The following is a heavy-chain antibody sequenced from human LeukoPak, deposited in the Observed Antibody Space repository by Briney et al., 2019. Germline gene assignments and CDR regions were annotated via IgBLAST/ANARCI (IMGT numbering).Heavy chain of an antibody. CDR3: AREASGSGYSGIDF. D-gene: IGHD3-22*01. J-gene: IGHJ4*02. V-gene: IGHV3-13*04. CDR1: GFTFSNHD. CDR2: IDTVGGT. Sequence: GGSLRLSCAASGFTFSNHDMHWVRQAPGKGLEWVSAIDTVGGTYYPASVKGRFTISREVVKNSLYLQMNSLRAGDTAIYYCAREASGSGYSGIDFWGEGTLVTVSS.